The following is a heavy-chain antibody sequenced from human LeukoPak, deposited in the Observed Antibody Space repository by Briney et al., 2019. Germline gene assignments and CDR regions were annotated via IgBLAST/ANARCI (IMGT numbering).Heavy chain of an antibody. CDR3: ARYRSSPIKAFDT. Sequence: PGGSLRLSCAASGFTFSSYAMSWVRQAPGKGLEWVSGISGSGDNTYDADSVKGRFTISRDNSKNTLYLQMSSLRAEDSAVYFCARYRSSPIKAFDTWGQGTMVTAS. V-gene: IGHV3-23*01. D-gene: IGHD6-6*01. CDR2: ISGSGDNT. CDR1: GFTFSSYA. J-gene: IGHJ3*02.